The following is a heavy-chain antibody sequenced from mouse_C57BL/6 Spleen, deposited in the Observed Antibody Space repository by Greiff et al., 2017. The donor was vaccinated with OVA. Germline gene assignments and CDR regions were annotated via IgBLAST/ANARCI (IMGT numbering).Heavy chain of an antibody. CDR1: GFSLSTFGMG. CDR3: ARSTTVVARLDWYFDV. D-gene: IGHD1-1*01. V-gene: IGHV8-8*01. CDR2: IWWGDDK. J-gene: IGHJ1*03. Sequence: QVTLKVSGPGILQPSQTLSLTCSFSGFSLSTFGMGVVWIRQPSGQGLAWLAHIWWGDDKYYNTALKSRPTISQDTSKNPVFLKIANVDTADTATYYCARSTTVVARLDWYFDVWGTGTTVTVSS.